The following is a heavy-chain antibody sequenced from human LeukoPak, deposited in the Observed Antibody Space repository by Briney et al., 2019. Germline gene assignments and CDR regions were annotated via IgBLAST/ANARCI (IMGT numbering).Heavy chain of an antibody. J-gene: IGHJ4*02. Sequence: GGSLRLSCAASGFTFSSYWMSWVRQAPGKGLEWVANIKQDGSGKYYVDSVKGRFTISRDNAKNSLYLQMNSLRAEDTAVYYCARRSASLSSSFNYFDYWGQGTLVTVSS. CDR3: ARRSASLSSSFNYFDY. V-gene: IGHV3-7*01. D-gene: IGHD6-13*01. CDR1: GFTFSSYW. CDR2: IKQDGSGK.